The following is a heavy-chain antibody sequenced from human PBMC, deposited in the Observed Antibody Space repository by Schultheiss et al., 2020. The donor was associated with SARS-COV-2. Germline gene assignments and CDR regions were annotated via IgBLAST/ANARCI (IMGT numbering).Heavy chain of an antibody. CDR2: IYWDDDK. Sequence: SGPTLVKPTQTLTLTCTFSGFSLSTSGVGVGWIRQPPGKALEWLALIYWDDDKRYSPSLKTRLTISKDTSKNQVVLTMTNMDAVDTATYYCARTRLHYYDSSGYYCPFDYWGQGTLVTVSS. V-gene: IGHV2-5*02. CDR3: ARTRLHYYDSSGYYCPFDY. CDR1: GFSLSTSGVG. J-gene: IGHJ4*02. D-gene: IGHD3-22*01.